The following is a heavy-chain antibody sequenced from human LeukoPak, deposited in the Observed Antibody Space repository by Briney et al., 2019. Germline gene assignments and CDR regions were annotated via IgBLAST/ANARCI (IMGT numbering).Heavy chain of an antibody. V-gene: IGHV3-30*02. CDR3: AKERDTAMVTIDY. D-gene: IGHD5-18*01. J-gene: IGHJ4*02. Sequence: GGSLRLSCAASGFTFSSYGMHWVRQAPGKGLEWVAFIRYDGSNKYYADSVKGRFTISSDNSKNTLYLQMNSLRAEDTAVYYCAKERDTAMVTIDYWGQGTLVTVSS. CDR2: IRYDGSNK. CDR1: GFTFSSYG.